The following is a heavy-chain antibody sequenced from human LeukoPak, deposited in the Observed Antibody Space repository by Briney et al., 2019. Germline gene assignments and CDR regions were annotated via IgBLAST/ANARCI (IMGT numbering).Heavy chain of an antibody. Sequence: GGSLRLSCATSGFTFSDYYMSWIRQAPGKGLEWVSYISSSGSTIYYADSVKGRFTISRDNAKKSLYLQMNSLRAEDTAVYYCARATITMIVVVIIGPIDYWGQGTLVTVSS. V-gene: IGHV3-11*01. CDR1: GFTFSDYY. D-gene: IGHD3-22*01. CDR3: ARATITMIVVVIIGPIDY. J-gene: IGHJ4*02. CDR2: ISSSGSTI.